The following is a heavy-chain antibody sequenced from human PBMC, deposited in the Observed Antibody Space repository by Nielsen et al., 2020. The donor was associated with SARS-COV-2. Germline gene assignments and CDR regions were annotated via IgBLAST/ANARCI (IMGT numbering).Heavy chain of an antibody. CDR3: ARVSSGSGTLDY. CDR1: GYTFTSYG. V-gene: IGHV1-18*04. D-gene: IGHD3-10*01. J-gene: IGHJ4*02. Sequence: GSVKASCKASGYTFTSYGISWVRQVPGQGLEWMGWISAYNGNTNYAQKLQGRVTMTTDTSTSTAYMELRSLRSDDTAVYYCARVSSGSGTLDYWGQGTLVTVSS. CDR2: ISAYNGNT.